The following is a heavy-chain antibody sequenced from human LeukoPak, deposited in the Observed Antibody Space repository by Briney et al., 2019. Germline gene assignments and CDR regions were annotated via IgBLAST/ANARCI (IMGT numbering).Heavy chain of an antibody. CDR3: AKGYCSGGSCYEGQIDY. CDR1: GFTFSSYA. V-gene: IGHV3-23*01. Sequence: GGSLRLSCAASGFTFSSYAMSWVRQAPGKGLEWVSAISGSGGSTYYADSVKGRFTISRDNSKNTLYLQMNSLRAEDTAVYYCAKGYCSGGSCYEGQIDYWGQGTLVTVSS. J-gene: IGHJ4*02. CDR2: ISGSGGST. D-gene: IGHD2-15*01.